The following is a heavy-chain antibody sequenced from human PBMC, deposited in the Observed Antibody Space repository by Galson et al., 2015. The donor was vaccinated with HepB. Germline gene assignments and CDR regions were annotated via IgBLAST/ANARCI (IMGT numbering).Heavy chain of an antibody. CDR2: IWYDGSNK. CDR1: GFTFSSYG. CDR3: ARAGYYYYGMDV. V-gene: IGHV3-33*01. J-gene: IGHJ6*02. Sequence: SLRLSCAASGFTFSSYGMHWVRQAPGKGLEWVAVIWYDGSNKYYADSVKGRFTISRDNSKNTLYLQMNSLRAEDTAVYYCARAGYYYYGMDVWGQGTTVTVSS.